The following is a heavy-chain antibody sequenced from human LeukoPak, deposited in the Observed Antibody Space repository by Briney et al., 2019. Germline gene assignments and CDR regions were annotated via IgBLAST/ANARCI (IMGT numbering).Heavy chain of an antibody. Sequence: PSETLSLTCTVSGGSISSYYWSWIRQPPGKGLEWIGYIYYSGSTNYNPSLKSRVTISVDTSKNQFSLKLSSATAADTAVYYCARDGANYYDSSGYYSVDAFDIWGQGTMVTVSS. CDR2: IYYSGST. D-gene: IGHD3-22*01. CDR1: GGSISSYY. J-gene: IGHJ3*02. V-gene: IGHV4-59*01. CDR3: ARDGANYYDSSGYYSVDAFDI.